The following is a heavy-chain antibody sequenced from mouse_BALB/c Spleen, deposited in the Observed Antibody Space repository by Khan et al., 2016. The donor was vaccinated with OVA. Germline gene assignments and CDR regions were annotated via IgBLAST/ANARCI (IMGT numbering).Heavy chain of an antibody. D-gene: IGHD2-4*01. J-gene: IGHJ3*01. Sequence: VQLKESGPGLVKPSQSLSLTCTVTGYSITSEYAWNWIRQFPGNKLEWMGYINYSGNTRFNPSLKSRTSITRDTSKNQFFLQLNSVTTVDTATYYCARKDYYDYDPFPYWGQGTLVTVSA. CDR2: INYSGNT. CDR3: ARKDYYDYDPFPY. V-gene: IGHV3-2*02. CDR1: GYSITSEYA.